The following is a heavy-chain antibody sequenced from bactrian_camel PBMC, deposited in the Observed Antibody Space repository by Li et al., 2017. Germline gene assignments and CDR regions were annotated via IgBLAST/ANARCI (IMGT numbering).Heavy chain of an antibody. CDR2: INWSGDST. CDR1: GFPFDAYT. J-gene: IGHJ4*01. D-gene: IGHD3*01. V-gene: IGHV3-1*01. CDR3: AAGSRPWSIGERLALLRGALYNY. Sequence: VQQVESGGGSVEAGGSLRLSCAASGFPFDAYTMGWIRQAPGKGLEWVSGINWSGDSTNYADSVKGQFSISRDNAKNTLYLQMNSLKPEDTGMYYCAAGSRPWSIGERLALLRGALYNYWGQGTQVTVS.